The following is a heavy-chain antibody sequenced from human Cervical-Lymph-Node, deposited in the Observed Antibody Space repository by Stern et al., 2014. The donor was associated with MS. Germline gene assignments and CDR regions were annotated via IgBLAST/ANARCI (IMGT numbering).Heavy chain of an antibody. CDR3: ARGGGGYSYGLDY. CDR2: SNAGHGNT. Sequence: DQLVESGAEVRKPGASVKVSCKAYGYTFTRYGIHWVRQAPGQRLEWMGWSNAGHGNTKYSQEFQGRVTITRDTSASTAYMELGSLRSEDMAVYYCARGGGGYSYGLDYWGQGTLVTVSS. D-gene: IGHD5-18*01. CDR1: GYTFTRYG. V-gene: IGHV1-3*02. J-gene: IGHJ4*02.